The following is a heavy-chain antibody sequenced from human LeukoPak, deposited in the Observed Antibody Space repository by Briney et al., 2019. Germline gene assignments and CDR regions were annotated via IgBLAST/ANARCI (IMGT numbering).Heavy chain of an antibody. CDR1: GGSFSGYY. Sequence: SETLSLTCAVYGGSFSGYYWSWVRQPPGKGVEWIGEINHSGSTNYNPSLKSRVTISVDTSKNQFSLKLSSVTAADTAVYYCARGHGVEMATMFVDYWGQGTLVTVSS. J-gene: IGHJ4*02. D-gene: IGHD5-24*01. CDR2: INHSGST. CDR3: ARGHGVEMATMFVDY. V-gene: IGHV4-34*01.